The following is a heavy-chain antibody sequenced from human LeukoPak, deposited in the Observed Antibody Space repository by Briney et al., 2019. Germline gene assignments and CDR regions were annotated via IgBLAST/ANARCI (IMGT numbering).Heavy chain of an antibody. CDR1: GYTFTGYY. Sequence: GASVKVSCKASGYTFTGYYMHWVRQAPGQGLEWMGWINPNSGGTNYAQKFHGRVTMTRDTSISTAYMELSRLRSDDTAVYYCARDAMGDYYMDVWGKGTTVTVSS. J-gene: IGHJ6*03. CDR2: INPNSGGT. CDR3: ARDAMGDYYMDV. V-gene: IGHV1-2*02.